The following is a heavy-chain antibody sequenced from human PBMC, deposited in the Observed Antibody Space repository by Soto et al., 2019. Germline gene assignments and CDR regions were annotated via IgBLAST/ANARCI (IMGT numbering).Heavy chain of an antibody. J-gene: IGHJ5*02. CDR3: ARDSVVVTASNWFDP. CDR1: GGTFSSYA. V-gene: IGHV1-69*01. D-gene: IGHD2-21*02. CDR2: IIPIFGTA. Sequence: QVQLVQSGAEVKKPGSSVKVSCKASGGTFSSYAISWVRQSPVQELEWMGGIIPIFGTANYAQKFQGRVTITADESPSTAYMERSSLRSEDKAVYSCARDSVVVTASNWFDPWGQGTLVTVSS.